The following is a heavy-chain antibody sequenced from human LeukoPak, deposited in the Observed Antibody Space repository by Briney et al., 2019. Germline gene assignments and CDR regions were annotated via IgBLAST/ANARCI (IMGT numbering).Heavy chain of an antibody. V-gene: IGHV3-21*04. Sequence: GGSLRLSCAASGFTFSSYSMNWVRQAPGKGLEWVSSITSSSSYIYYADSVKGRFTISRHNAKNSLYLQLNSLRAEDTALYYCAQDRAYIQFYFWGQGTLVTVSS. D-gene: IGHD5-18*01. J-gene: IGHJ4*02. CDR1: GFTFSSYS. CDR3: AQDRAYIQFYF. CDR2: ITSSSSYI.